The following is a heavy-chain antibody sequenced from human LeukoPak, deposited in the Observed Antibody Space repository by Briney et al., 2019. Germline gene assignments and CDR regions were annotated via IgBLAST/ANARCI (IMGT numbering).Heavy chain of an antibody. V-gene: IGHV3-21*01. D-gene: IGHD3-22*01. Sequence: PGGSLRLSCAASGFTFTSYSMNWVRQAPGKGLQWVSSITSGSSYIYYADSVKGRFTISRDYAKNSLYLQMNSLRAEDTAVYYCARGNYYDSSGYWGYAFDIWGRGTMVTVSS. J-gene: IGHJ3*02. CDR2: ITSGSSYI. CDR3: ARGNYYDSSGYWGYAFDI. CDR1: GFTFTSYS.